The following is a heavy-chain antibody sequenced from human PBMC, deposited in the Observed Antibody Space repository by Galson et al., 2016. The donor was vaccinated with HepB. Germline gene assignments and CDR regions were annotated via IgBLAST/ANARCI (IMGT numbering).Heavy chain of an antibody. J-gene: IGHJ6*02. CDR1: GDSVSTKSAA. V-gene: IGHV6-1*01. Sequence: CAISGDSVSTKSAAWNWIRQSPSRGLEWLGRTYYRSKWYNEYAVSVQSRITINPDTSKNQFSLQLNSVTLEDTAVYYCARGVAPWALGSLGFHMDVWGQGATGTGSS. CDR2: TYYRSKWYN. CDR3: ARGVAPWALGSLGFHMDV. D-gene: IGHD1-26*01.